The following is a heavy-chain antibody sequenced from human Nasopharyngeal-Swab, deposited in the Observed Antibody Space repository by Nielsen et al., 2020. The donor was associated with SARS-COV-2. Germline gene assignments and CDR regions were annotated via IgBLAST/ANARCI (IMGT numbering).Heavy chain of an antibody. Sequence: GESLKISCMASGYSFVNHWIGWVRQKPGRGLEWMGIVYPGNSEVAYSPSFQGQVTISADKSVNTAYLHWRSLKTSDTATYFCARRAARDGYNYEVDPWGQGTLVTVSS. V-gene: IGHV5-51*01. J-gene: IGHJ5*02. D-gene: IGHD5-24*01. CDR2: VYPGNSEV. CDR3: ARRAARDGYNYEVDP. CDR1: GYSFVNHW.